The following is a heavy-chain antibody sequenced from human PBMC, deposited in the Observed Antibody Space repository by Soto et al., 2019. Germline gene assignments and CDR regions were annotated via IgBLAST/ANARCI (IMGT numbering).Heavy chain of an antibody. CDR1: GYTFTGYY. D-gene: IGHD6-6*01. CDR3: ARYPGQLHGIYYFDY. Sequence: ASVQVSCKASGYTFTGYYMHWVRQAPGQGLEWMGWINPNSGGTNYAQKFQGWVTMTRDTSISTAYMELSRLRSDDTAVYYCARYPGQLHGIYYFDYWGQGTLVTVSS. V-gene: IGHV1-2*04. CDR2: INPNSGGT. J-gene: IGHJ4*02.